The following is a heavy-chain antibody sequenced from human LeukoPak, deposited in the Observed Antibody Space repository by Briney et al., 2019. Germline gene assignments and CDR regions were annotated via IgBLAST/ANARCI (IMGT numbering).Heavy chain of an antibody. D-gene: IGHD2-21*01. CDR2: ISGGGRTT. Sequence: GRSLRLSCAASGFTFSNHAISWVRQPPGKGLQWVSVISGGGRTTEYADSVKGRFTVSRDNSVNTLSLHMDSLRVEDTAIYYCAKNVVFTRYFDSWGQGTLVTVSS. V-gene: IGHV3-23*01. CDR1: GFTFSNHA. CDR3: AKNVVFTRYFDS. J-gene: IGHJ4*02.